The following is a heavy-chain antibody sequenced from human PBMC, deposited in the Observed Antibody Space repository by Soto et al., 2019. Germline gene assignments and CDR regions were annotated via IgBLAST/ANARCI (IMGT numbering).Heavy chain of an antibody. J-gene: IGHJ4*02. CDR1: GGSISSGGYY. Sequence: SETLSLTCTVSGGSISSGGYYWSWIRQHPGKGLEWIGYIYYSGSTYYNPSLKSRVTTSVDTSKNQFSLKLSSVTAADTAVYYCARAQSYGDSYFDYWGQGTLVTVSS. CDR3: ARAQSYGDSYFDY. V-gene: IGHV4-31*03. D-gene: IGHD4-17*01. CDR2: IYYSGST.